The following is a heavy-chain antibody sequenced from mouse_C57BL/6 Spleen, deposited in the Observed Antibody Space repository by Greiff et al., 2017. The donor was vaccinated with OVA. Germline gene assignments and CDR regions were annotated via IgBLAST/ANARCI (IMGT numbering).Heavy chain of an antibody. D-gene: IGHD1-1*01. Sequence: EVKLMESGGGLVKPGGSLKLSCAASGFTFSDYGMHWVRQAPEKGLEWVAYISSGSSTIYYADTLKGRFTITRDNAKNTLFLQMTSLRSEDTAMYYCARKGYYGSNYYAMDYWGQGTSVTVSS. V-gene: IGHV5-17*01. CDR1: GFTFSDYG. CDR2: ISSGSSTI. J-gene: IGHJ4*01. CDR3: ARKGYYGSNYYAMDY.